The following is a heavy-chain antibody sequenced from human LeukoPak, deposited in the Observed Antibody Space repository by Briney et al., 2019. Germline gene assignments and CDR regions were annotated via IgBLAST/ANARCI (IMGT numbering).Heavy chain of an antibody. CDR1: GITFRTYA. V-gene: IGHV3-30*04. CDR2: ISYDGSNK. D-gene: IGHD3-3*01. Sequence: GGSLRLSCAASGITFRTYAMHWVRQAPGKGLEWVAVISYDGSNKYYADSMKGRFTISRDNSKNTLYLQMNSLRAEDTAVYYCASATIFGVVIYYWGQGTLVTVSS. J-gene: IGHJ4*02. CDR3: ASATIFGVVIYY.